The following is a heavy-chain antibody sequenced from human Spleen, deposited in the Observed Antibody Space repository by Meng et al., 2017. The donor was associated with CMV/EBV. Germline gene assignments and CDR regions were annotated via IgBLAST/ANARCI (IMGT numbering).Heavy chain of an antibody. D-gene: IGHD2-2*01. J-gene: IGHJ6*02. Sequence: SYAISWVRQAPGQGLEWMGGIIPIFGTANYAQKFQGRVTITTDESTSTAYMELSSLRSEDTAVYYCARGTVVPAAPGGYYYYGMDVWGQGTTVTVSS. V-gene: IGHV1-69*05. CDR3: ARGTVVPAAPGGYYYYGMDV. CDR2: IIPIFGTA. CDR1: SYA.